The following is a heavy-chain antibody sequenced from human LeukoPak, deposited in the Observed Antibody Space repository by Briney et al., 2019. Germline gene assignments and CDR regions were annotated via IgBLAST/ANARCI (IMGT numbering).Heavy chain of an antibody. J-gene: IGHJ6*03. Sequence: GGSLRLSCAASGFTLNTYTMNWVRQAPGKGLEWVSSISSSNSYIYYADSVKGRFTISRDDAKNSLSLQMNSLRAEDTAVYYCARVGRGYYYYMDVWGKGTTVTVSS. CDR2: ISSSNSYI. CDR3: ARVGRGYYYYMDV. D-gene: IGHD1-26*01. V-gene: IGHV3-21*01. CDR1: GFTLNTYT.